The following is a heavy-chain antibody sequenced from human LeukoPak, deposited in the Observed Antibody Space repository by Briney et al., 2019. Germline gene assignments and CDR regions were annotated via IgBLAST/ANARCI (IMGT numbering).Heavy chain of an antibody. CDR1: GFTVSNNY. D-gene: IGHD3-10*01. CDR3: ARDLYGSGKDGRYYYHYGMDV. Sequence: GGSLRLSCAASGFTVSNNYMSWVRQAPGKGLEWVAVIYSGGSKYCADSVKGIFTISRDNSKNTLFLQMNSLRAEDTAVYYCARDLYGSGKDGRYYYHYGMDVWGQGTTVTVSS. V-gene: IGHV3-66*01. CDR2: IYSGGSK. J-gene: IGHJ6*02.